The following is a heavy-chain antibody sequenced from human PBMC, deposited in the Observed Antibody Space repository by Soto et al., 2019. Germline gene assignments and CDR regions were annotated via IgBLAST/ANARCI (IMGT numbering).Heavy chain of an antibody. V-gene: IGHV3-30*03. Sequence: QVQLVESGGGVVQPGRSLRLACAASGIAFNTHAMHWVRHAPGKGLEWVAVISYGGANKYYADSVRGRFTISRDNSENTLFLQMSSLRPEDTAVYYCARGPRSCSSTSCYTSDYWGQGTLVTVSS. CDR1: GIAFNTHA. J-gene: IGHJ4*02. CDR2: ISYGGANK. D-gene: IGHD2-2*02. CDR3: ARGPRSCSSTSCYTSDY.